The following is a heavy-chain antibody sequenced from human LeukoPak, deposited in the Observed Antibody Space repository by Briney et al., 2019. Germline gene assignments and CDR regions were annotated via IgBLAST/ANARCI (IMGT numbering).Heavy chain of an antibody. CDR1: GGSISSSNW. CDR3: ARGPNYSDSNNYYNDAFDI. CDR2: ICHSGST. V-gene: IGHV4-4*02. Sequence: ASETLSLTCAVSGGSISSSNWWSWVRPPPGKGLEWIGEICHSGSTNYNPSLKSRVTISGDTSKTQFSLKLSSVTAADTAVYFCARGPNYSDSNNYYNDAFDIWGQGTMVSVSS. J-gene: IGHJ3*02. D-gene: IGHD3-22*01.